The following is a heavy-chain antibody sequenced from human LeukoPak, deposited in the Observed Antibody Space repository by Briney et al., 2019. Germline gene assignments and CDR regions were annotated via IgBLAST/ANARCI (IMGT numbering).Heavy chain of an antibody. CDR3: AKGSFYCSGNTCPQYYYYMDV. CDR2: IRYDGSNK. D-gene: IGHD2-2*01. J-gene: IGHJ6*03. V-gene: IGHV3-30*02. Sequence: SGYTLTELSMHWVRQAPGKGLEWVAFIRYDGSNKYYADSVKGRFTISRDNSKNTLSLQMNSLRAEDTAVYYCAKGSFYCSGNTCPQYYYYMDVWGKGTTVTVSS. CDR1: GYTLTELS.